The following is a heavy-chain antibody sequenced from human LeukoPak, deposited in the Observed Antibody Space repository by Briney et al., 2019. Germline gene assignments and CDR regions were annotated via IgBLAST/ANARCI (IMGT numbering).Heavy chain of an antibody. D-gene: IGHD3-10*01. J-gene: IGHJ4*02. V-gene: IGHV3-21*01. Sequence: GGSLRLSCAASGFTFSRYSMNWVRQAPGKGLEWVSCISSSSSYIYYANSVKGRFTISRDNSKNTLYLQMNSLRAEDTAVYYCARHAIHPTYYYGSGSYWARNPFDYWGQGTLVTVSS. CDR2: ISSSSSYI. CDR1: GFTFSRYS. CDR3: ARHAIHPTYYYGSGSYWARNPFDY.